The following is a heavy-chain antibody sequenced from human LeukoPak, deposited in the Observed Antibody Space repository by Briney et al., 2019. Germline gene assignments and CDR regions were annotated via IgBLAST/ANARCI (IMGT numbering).Heavy chain of an antibody. CDR3: ARGLYYYDSSGHAYDY. Sequence: SETLSLTCTVSGGSIGSGYYWAWIRQPPGKGLEWIGIIHYGGTTHYNPSLQSRVTISADTSKNQFALDLRSVTAADTAVYYCARGLYYYDSSGHAYDYWGQGTLVTVSS. CDR2: IHYGGTT. J-gene: IGHJ4*02. D-gene: IGHD3-22*01. CDR1: GGSIGSGYY. V-gene: IGHV4-39*01.